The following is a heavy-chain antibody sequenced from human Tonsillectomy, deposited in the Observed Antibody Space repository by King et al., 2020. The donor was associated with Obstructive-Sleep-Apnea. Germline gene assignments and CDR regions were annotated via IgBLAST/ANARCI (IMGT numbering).Heavy chain of an antibody. Sequence: VQLVESGGGLVQPGGSLRLSCAASGFTFSSYSMNWVRQAPGKGLEWVSYISSGSSNKFYADSVKGRFTISRDNAKNSLYLQMNSLRAEDTAVYYCAKSSYYDSSGYYFDYWGQGTLVTVSS. CDR3: AKSSYYDSSGYYFDY. CDR1: GFTFSSYS. J-gene: IGHJ4*02. D-gene: IGHD3-22*01. V-gene: IGHV3-48*04. CDR2: ISSGSSNK.